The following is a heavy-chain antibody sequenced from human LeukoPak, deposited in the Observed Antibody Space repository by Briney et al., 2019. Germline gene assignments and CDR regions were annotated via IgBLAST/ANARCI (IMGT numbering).Heavy chain of an antibody. J-gene: IGHJ4*02. Sequence: SETLSLTCTVSGGSISSYYWSWIRQPPGKGPEWIGYIFYSGSTNYIPSRQSRVTISIDTSKNQFSLKLSSVTAADTAVYYCARRAYSRAYYYFDYWGQGTLVTVSS. CDR3: ARRAYSRAYYYFDY. D-gene: IGHD3-22*01. CDR1: GGSISSYY. V-gene: IGHV4-59*01. CDR2: IFYSGST.